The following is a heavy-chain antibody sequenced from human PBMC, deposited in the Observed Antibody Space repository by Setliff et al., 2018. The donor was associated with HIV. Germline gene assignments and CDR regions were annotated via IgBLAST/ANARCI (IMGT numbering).Heavy chain of an antibody. CDR2: IRSKAYGGTT. CDR1: GFTFGDYT. CDR3: TREEDYYYDSSGYPFDY. Sequence: GESLKISCTASGFTFGDYTMSWVRQAPGKGLEWVGFIRSKAYGGTTDYAASVKGRFTISRDDSKSIAYLQMNSLKTEDTAVYYCTREEDYYYDSSGYPFDYWGQGTLVTVS. J-gene: IGHJ4*02. V-gene: IGHV3-49*04. D-gene: IGHD3-22*01.